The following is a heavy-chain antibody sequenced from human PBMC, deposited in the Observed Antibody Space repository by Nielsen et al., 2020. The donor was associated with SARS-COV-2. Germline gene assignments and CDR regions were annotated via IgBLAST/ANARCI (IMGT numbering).Heavy chain of an antibody. CDR3: AREATIYINEVSGMDV. Sequence: GESLKISCAASGFTVSSNYMSWVRQAPGKGLEWVSVIYSGGSTYYADSVKGRFTISRDNSKNTLYLQMNSLRAEDTAVYYCAREATIYINEVSGMDVWGQGTLVTVSS. D-gene: IGHD3-9*01. CDR2: IYSGGST. V-gene: IGHV3-53*01. J-gene: IGHJ6*02. CDR1: GFTVSSNY.